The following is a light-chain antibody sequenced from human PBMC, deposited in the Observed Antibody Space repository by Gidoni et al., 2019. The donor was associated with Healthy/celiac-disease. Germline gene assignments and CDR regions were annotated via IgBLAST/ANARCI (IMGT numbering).Light chain of an antibody. CDR3: MQGIPLPVT. V-gene: IGKV2-29*02. CDR2: EVS. Sequence: IVLTQTPLSLSVTPGQPASLSCTSSQSLLHSDGKTYLYWYLQKPGQSPQLLIYEVSRRCSGVPVRFSGSGSGTDFTLKSSRVEALAVGVYYCMQGIPLPVTFGPGTKVDIK. J-gene: IGKJ3*01. CDR1: QSLLHSDGKTY.